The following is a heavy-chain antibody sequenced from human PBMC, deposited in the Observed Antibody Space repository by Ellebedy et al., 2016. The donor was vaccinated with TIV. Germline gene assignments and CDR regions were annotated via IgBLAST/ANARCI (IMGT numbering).Heavy chain of an antibody. CDR1: GGTFSSYA. D-gene: IGHD1-14*01. CDR2: IIPIFGTA. CDR3: ARDKGIRGDYYYYGMDV. Sequence: SVKVSXXASGGTFSSYAISWVRQAPGQGLEWMGGIIPIFGTASYAQKFQGRVTITADESTSTAYMELSSLRSEDTAVYYCARDKGIRGDYYYYGMDVWGQGTTVTVSS. J-gene: IGHJ6*02. V-gene: IGHV1-69*13.